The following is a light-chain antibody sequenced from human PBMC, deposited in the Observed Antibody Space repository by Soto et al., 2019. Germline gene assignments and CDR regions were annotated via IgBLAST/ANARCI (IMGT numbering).Light chain of an antibody. CDR3: QVWDSSTRSGV. V-gene: IGLV3-21*02. Sequence: SYELTQPPSVSVAPGQTARITCGGDNIETKSVQWYQQKPGQAPLMVVYDDGDRPSGIPERFSGSNSGNTATLTISRVEAADEGDYYCQVWDSSTRSGVFGGGTKLTVL. CDR2: DDG. J-gene: IGLJ3*02. CDR1: NIETKS.